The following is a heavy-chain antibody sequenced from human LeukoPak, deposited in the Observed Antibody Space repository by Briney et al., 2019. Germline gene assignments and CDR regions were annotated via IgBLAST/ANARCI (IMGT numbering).Heavy chain of an antibody. CDR3: ARGHVGYDSSGYYHY. J-gene: IGHJ4*02. V-gene: IGHV3-30*04. Sequence: GGSLRLSCAASGFTFSSYAMHWVRQAPGKRLEWVAVISYDGSNKYYADSVKGRFTISRDNSKNTLYLQMNSLRAEDTAVYYCARGHVGYDSSGYYHYWGQGTLVTVSS. CDR1: GFTFSSYA. CDR2: ISYDGSNK. D-gene: IGHD3-22*01.